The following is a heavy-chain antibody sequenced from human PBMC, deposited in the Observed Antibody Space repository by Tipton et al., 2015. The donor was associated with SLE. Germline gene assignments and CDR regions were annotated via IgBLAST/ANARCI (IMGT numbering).Heavy chain of an antibody. J-gene: IGHJ3*02. CDR3: AREFSAFDI. CDR2: INHSGST. CDR1: VGSFSGYY. V-gene: IGHV4-34*01. Sequence: TLSLTCAVYVGSFSGYYWSWIRQPPGKGLEWIGEINHSGSTNYNPSLKSRVTISVDTSKNQFSLRLSSVTAADTAVYYCAREFSAFDIWGQGTMVTVPS.